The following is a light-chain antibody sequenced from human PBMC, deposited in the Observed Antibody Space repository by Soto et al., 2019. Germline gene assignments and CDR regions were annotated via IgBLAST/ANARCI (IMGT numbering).Light chain of an antibody. CDR1: QSISSW. J-gene: IGKJ1*01. CDR2: DAS. CDR3: LQDYNYPRT. V-gene: IGKV1-5*01. Sequence: DIQMTQSPSTLSGSVGDRVTITCRASQSISSWLAWYQQKPGKAPKLLIYDASSLESGVPSRFSGSGSGTEFTLTISSLQPDDFATYYCLQDYNYPRTFGQGTKVDNK.